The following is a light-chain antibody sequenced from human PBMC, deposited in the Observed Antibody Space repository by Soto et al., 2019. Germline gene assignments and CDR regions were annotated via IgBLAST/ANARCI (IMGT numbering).Light chain of an antibody. J-gene: IGKJ1*01. Sequence: EIVMTQSPATLSVSPGERATLSCRASQSVGSNFAWYQQKPGQAPRLLIYAASTRATGIPARFSGSGSGTEFALTISSLQSEDFAVYYCQQYNNWPRTFGQGTKVDIK. CDR2: AAS. CDR1: QSVGSN. CDR3: QQYNNWPRT. V-gene: IGKV3-15*01.